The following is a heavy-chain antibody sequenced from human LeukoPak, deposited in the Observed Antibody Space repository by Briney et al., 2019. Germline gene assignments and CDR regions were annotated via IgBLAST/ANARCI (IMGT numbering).Heavy chain of an antibody. CDR3: ARDVRFGAEGAFDI. D-gene: IGHD3-10*01. V-gene: IGHV4-30-4*08. CDR2: IYYSGST. Sequence: SETLSLTCTVSGGSISSGDYYWSWIRQPPGKGLEWIGYIYYSGSTYYNPSLKSRVTISVDTSKNQFSLKLSSVTAADTAVYYCARDVRFGAEGAFDIWGQGTMVTVSS. CDR1: GGSISSGDYY. J-gene: IGHJ3*02.